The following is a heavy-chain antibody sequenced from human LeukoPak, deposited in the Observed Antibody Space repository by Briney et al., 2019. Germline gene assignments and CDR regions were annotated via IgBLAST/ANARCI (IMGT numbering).Heavy chain of an antibody. CDR1: GFTFSRYD. J-gene: IGHJ4*02. CDR2: IGAAGDT. CDR3: AGAGSETQWRAFDF. Sequence: GGSLRLSCAASGFTFSRYDMHWVRQATGKGLEWVSGIGAAGDTYYAGSVKGRFTISRENAKNSLYLQMNSLTAGDTAVYYCAGAGSETQWRAFDFWGQGALVTVFS. V-gene: IGHV3-13*01. D-gene: IGHD6-19*01.